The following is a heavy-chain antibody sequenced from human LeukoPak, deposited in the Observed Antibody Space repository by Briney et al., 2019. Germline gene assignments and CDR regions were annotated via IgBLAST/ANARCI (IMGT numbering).Heavy chain of an antibody. Sequence: PGGSLRLSCAASGFTFSDYYMSWIRQAPGKGLEWVSYISSSGSTIYYADSVKGRFTISRDNAKNSLYLQMNSLRAEDTAVYYCASSPQGPITTKDAFDIWGQGTMVTVSS. CDR2: ISSSGSTI. V-gene: IGHV3-11*04. CDR1: GFTFSDYY. D-gene: IGHD3-16*01. CDR3: ASSPQGPITTKDAFDI. J-gene: IGHJ3*02.